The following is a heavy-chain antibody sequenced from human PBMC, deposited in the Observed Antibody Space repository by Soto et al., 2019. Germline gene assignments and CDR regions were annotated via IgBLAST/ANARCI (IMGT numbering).Heavy chain of an antibody. CDR2: FFFIGTS. Sequence: PSETLSLTCSVSGGPISSSGHFWAWIRQPPGRVLVLFAIFFFIGTSYYNPSLKSRLTISLDTSKDQFSLDLTSMTAADTVLYFCARRVYGGSGRDYFDRWGQGSLVTVSS. V-gene: IGHV4-39*01. D-gene: IGHD1-26*01. J-gene: IGHJ4*02. CDR3: ARRVYGGSGRDYFDR. CDR1: GGPISSSGHF.